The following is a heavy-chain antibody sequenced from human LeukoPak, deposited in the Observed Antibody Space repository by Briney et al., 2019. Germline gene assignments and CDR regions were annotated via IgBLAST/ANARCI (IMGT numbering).Heavy chain of an antibody. CDR3: ARDGEYGTGGQIPYGTDV. Sequence: SETLSLICTVSGGSITTYYWSWSRQPAGKGLEWIGRIYPSGSTHYNPSLKSRVTMSVDTSKNQLSPKLSSVTAADTAVYYCARDGEYGTGGQIPYGTDVWGQGTTVTVSS. J-gene: IGHJ6*02. CDR2: IYPSGST. D-gene: IGHD2-8*02. CDR1: GGSITTYY. V-gene: IGHV4-4*07.